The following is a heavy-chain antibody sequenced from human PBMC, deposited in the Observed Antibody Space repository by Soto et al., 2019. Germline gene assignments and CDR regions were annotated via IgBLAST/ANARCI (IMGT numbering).Heavy chain of an antibody. CDR1: GYTFTSYY. V-gene: IGHV1-46*01. J-gene: IGHJ4*02. CDR2: INPSGGST. D-gene: IGHD3-3*01. Sequence: QVQLVQSGAEVKKPGASVKVSCKASGYTFTSYYMHWVRQAPGQGLEWMGIINPSGGSTSYAQKFQGRVTMTRDTSTSTVYMELSSLRSEDTAVYYCARGSFGVAIRGYYFDYWGQGTLVTVSS. CDR3: ARGSFGVAIRGYYFDY.